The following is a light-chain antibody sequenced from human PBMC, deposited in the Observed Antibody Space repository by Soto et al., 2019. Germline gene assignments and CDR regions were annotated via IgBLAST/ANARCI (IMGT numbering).Light chain of an antibody. CDR2: GAS. Sequence: VMTQSPATLSVSPGEISTVSCRASQTVSGNLAWYQQRPGQAPRLLIYGASSRATGIPDRFSGSGSGTDFNLTISRLEPEDFAVYYCQQYGSSTQWTFGQGTKVDI. CDR1: QTVSGN. V-gene: IGKV3-20*01. J-gene: IGKJ1*01. CDR3: QQYGSSTQWT.